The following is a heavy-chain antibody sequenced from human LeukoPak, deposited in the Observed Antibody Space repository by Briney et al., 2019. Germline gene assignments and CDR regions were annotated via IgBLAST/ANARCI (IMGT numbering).Heavy chain of an antibody. V-gene: IGHV4-59*08. CDR3: ASHERESSGWKYLDY. CDR1: GGSISSYY. J-gene: IGHJ4*02. CDR2: IYYSGST. D-gene: IGHD6-19*01. Sequence: PSETLSLTCTVSGGSISSYYWSWIPQPPGKGLEWSGYIYYSGSTNYNPSLKSRVTILVDTSKNQFSLKLSSVTAAETAVYYWASHERESSGWKYLDYWGQGTLVTVSS.